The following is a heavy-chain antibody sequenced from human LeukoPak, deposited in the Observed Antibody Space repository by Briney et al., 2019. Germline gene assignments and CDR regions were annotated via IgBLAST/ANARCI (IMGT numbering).Heavy chain of an antibody. J-gene: IGHJ5*02. D-gene: IGHD3-9*01. CDR3: ARVGLMTIDP. V-gene: IGHV4-38-2*01. CDR1: GYSISSGYY. Sequence: SETLSLTCAVSGYSISSGYYWGWVRQPPGKGLEWIGSIYHSGSTYYNPSLKSRVTISVDTSKNQFSLKLSSVTAADTAVYYCARVGLMTIDPWGQGTLVTVSS. CDR2: IYHSGST.